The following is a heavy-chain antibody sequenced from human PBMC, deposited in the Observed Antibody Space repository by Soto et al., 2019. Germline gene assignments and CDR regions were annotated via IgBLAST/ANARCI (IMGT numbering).Heavy chain of an antibody. CDR2: IQPNSGGT. V-gene: IGHV1-2*02. CDR1: GYTFTGYH. CDR3: ARDDSYSPGSYFDC. Sequence: GASVKVSCKASGYTFTGYHLHWVRQAPGQGLEWMGWIQPNSGGTGYAQKFQGRVTMTRDTPISTAYMELSRLRSDDTAIYYCARDDSYSPGSYFDCWGQGTLVTVSS. D-gene: IGHD2-15*01. J-gene: IGHJ4*02.